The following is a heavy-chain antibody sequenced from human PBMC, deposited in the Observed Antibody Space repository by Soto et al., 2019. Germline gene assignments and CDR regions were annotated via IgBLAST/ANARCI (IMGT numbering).Heavy chain of an antibody. CDR3: AREDSYYYDSSGYYPFHY. J-gene: IGHJ4*02. CDR2: IITSIGIA. CDR1: EGTFSSYT. Sequence: SVKVSCKASEGTFSSYTISWVRQAPGQGLEWMERIITSIGIANYAQKFQGRVTITAYKSTNTAYMELISSRSEDTAVYYCAREDSYYYDSSGYYPFHYWGQGTLVTVTS. D-gene: IGHD3-22*01. V-gene: IGHV1-69*04.